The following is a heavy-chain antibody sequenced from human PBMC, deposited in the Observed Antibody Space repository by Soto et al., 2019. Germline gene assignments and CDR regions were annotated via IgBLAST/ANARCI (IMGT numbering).Heavy chain of an antibody. J-gene: IGHJ4*02. CDR1: KTTFSDYG. CDR3: ASGTLFCAGDCYFEH. CDR2: IIPVLGTI. D-gene: IGHD2-21*02. V-gene: IGHV1-69*06. Sequence: QVQLVQSGPEVKKPGSSVNIYCTAPKTTFSDYGLNWVRQAPGQGLEWMGGIIPVLGTINYAQKFQGRVTINADKSSNTVYMAVSSLTSEDTAVYYCASGTLFCAGDCYFEHWGLGTVVTVSS.